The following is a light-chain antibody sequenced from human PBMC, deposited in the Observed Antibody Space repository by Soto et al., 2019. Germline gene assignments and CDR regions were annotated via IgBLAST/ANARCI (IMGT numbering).Light chain of an antibody. J-gene: IGLJ2*01. CDR3: AAWDDSVNGPV. V-gene: IGLV1-44*01. Sequence: QSVLTQPPSASGTPGQRVTISCSGSNSNIGSNTVNWYQQLPGTGPKLLIQTNNQRPSGVPDRFSGSKSGTSASLAISGLQSEDEADYYCAAWDDSVNGPVFGGGTKLTVL. CDR2: TNN. CDR1: NSNIGSNT.